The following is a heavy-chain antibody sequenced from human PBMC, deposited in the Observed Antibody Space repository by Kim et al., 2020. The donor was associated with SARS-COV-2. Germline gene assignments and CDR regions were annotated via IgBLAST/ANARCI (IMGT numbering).Heavy chain of an antibody. Sequence: SETLSLTCAVYGGSFSGYYWSWIRQPPGKGLEWIGEINHSGSTNYNPSLKSRVTISVDTSKNQFSLKLSSVTAADTAVYYCARWGRMHSGRDYFDYWGQGTLVTVSS. D-gene: IGHD2-8*02. V-gene: IGHV4-34*01. CDR1: GGSFSGYY. CDR3: ARWGRMHSGRDYFDY. CDR2: INHSGST. J-gene: IGHJ4*02.